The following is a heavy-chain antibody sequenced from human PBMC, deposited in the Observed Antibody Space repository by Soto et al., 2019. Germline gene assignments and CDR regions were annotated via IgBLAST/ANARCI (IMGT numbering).Heavy chain of an antibody. CDR1: GGSISSYY. CDR3: ARGQKGTYYDFWSGSPQYYFDY. D-gene: IGHD3-3*01. J-gene: IGHJ4*02. CDR2: IYYSGST. V-gene: IGHV4-59*01. Sequence: PSETLSLTCTVSGGSISSYYWSWIRQPPGKGLEWIGYIYYSGSTNYNPSLKSRVTISVDTSKNQFSLKLSSVTAADTAVYYCARGQKGTYYDFWSGSPQYYFDYWGQGTLVTVSS.